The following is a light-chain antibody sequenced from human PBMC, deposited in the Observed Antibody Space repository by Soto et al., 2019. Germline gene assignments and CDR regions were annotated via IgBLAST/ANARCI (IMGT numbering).Light chain of an antibody. CDR3: QQYGGSPWT. J-gene: IGKJ1*01. CDR2: GAS. CDR1: QSVRSTY. Sequence: EIVLTQSPGTVSLSPGERATLSCRASQSVRSTYLAWYQQKPGQPPRLLIYGASSRATSIPDRFSGSGSGTDFTLTISRLEPEDFAVYYCQQYGGSPWTFGQGTKVDIK. V-gene: IGKV3-20*01.